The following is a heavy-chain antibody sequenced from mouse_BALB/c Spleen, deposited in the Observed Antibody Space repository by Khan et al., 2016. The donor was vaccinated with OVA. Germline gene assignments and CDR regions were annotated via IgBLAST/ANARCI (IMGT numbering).Heavy chain of an antibody. CDR2: VNPNTGGS. V-gene: IGHV1-34*01. D-gene: IGHD1-1*01. Sequence: VQLKQSGPDLVKPGASVKISCKASGYSFTLYYMTWVKQSHGKSLEWIGCVNPNTGGSDYNQEFKGKAILTVDKSSNTAYMELPSLTSEDSAVYYCARGYYFFAYWGQGTLVTVSA. CDR1: GYSFTLYY. J-gene: IGHJ3*01. CDR3: ARGYYFFAY.